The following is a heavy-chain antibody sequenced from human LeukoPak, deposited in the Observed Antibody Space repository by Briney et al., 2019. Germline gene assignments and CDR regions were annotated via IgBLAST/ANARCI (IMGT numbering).Heavy chain of an antibody. CDR1: GFTFSSYG. Sequence: PGRSLRLSCAASGFTFSSYGMHWVRQAPGKGLEWVAVISYDGSNKYYADSVKGRFTISRDNSKNTLYLQMNSLRAEDTAVYYRAKSAKYDILTGWLDYWGQGTLVTVSS. CDR2: ISYDGSNK. D-gene: IGHD3-9*01. J-gene: IGHJ4*02. V-gene: IGHV3-30*18. CDR3: AKSAKYDILTGWLDY.